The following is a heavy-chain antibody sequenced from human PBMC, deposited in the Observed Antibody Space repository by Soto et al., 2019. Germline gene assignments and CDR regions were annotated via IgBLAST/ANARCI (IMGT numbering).Heavy chain of an antibody. Sequence: QVQLVESGGGAVQPGRSLKLSCAASGFSFSSYAMHWVRQAPGKGLEWVAIILNDGGDKYYADSVRGRFTISRDNSKDTLYLQMNSLTTEDTAVYYCAKDLFVSGSFNWFDPWGQGTLVTVS. CDR1: GFSFSSYA. CDR3: AKDLFVSGSFNWFDP. J-gene: IGHJ5*02. CDR2: ILNDGGDK. D-gene: IGHD3-3*01. V-gene: IGHV3-30*18.